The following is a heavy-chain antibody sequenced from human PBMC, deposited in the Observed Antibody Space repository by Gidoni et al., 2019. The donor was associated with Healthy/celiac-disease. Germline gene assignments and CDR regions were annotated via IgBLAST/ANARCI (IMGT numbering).Heavy chain of an antibody. V-gene: IGHV3-23*01. J-gene: IGHJ6*02. CDR2: ISGSGGST. CDR3: AKHPKYYDILTGYYILVYGMDV. CDR1: GFTFSSYA. Sequence: EVQLLESGGGLVQPGGSLRLSCAASGFTFSSYAMRWVRQAPGKGLEWVSAISGSGGSTYYADSVKGRFTISRDNSKNTLYLQMNSLRAEDTAVYYCAKHPKYYDILTGYYILVYGMDVWGQGTTVTVSS. D-gene: IGHD3-9*01.